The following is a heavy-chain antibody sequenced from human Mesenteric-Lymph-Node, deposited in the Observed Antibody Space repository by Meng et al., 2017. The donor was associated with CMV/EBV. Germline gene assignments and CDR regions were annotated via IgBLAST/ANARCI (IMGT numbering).Heavy chain of an antibody. CDR2: ISFDGSTE. CDR1: GFSFRSHA. J-gene: IGHJ6*02. CDR3: ARLVSPYDFWSGTYNHYGMDV. Sequence: GGSLRLSCAASGFSFRSHAMHWVRQAPVKGLEWVALISFDGSTEYYTDSVRGRFTISRDNSGSTLYLQMSSLTADDTALYYCARLVSPYDFWSGTYNHYGMDVWGQGTTVTVSS. V-gene: IGHV3-30-3*01. D-gene: IGHD3-3*01.